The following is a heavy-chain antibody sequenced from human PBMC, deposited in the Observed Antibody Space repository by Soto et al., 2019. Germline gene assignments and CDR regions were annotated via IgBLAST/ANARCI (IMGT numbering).Heavy chain of an antibody. CDR3: ARGISSGWPYYYYYGMDV. CDR2: IKQDGSEK. D-gene: IGHD6-19*01. V-gene: IGHV3-7*01. Sequence: EVQLVESGGGLVQPGGSLRLSCAASGFTFSSYWMSWVRQAPGKGLEWVANIKQDGSEKYYVDSVKGRFTISRDNAKNSXXLQMNSLRAEDTAVYYCARGISSGWPYYYYYGMDVWGQGTTVTVSS. CDR1: GFTFSSYW. J-gene: IGHJ6*02.